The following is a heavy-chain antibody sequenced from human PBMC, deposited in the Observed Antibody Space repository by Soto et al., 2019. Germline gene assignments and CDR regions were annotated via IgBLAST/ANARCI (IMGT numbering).Heavy chain of an antibody. V-gene: IGHV4-59*01. D-gene: IGHD4-17*01. CDR2: IYYSGGT. Sequence: PSETLSLTCTVSGGSISSYYWRWIRQPPGKGLEWIGYIYYSGGTNYNPSLKSRVTISVDTSKNQFSLKLSSVTAADTAVYYGARYKVSTVGSRVDAFYILGQGTMV. CDR1: GGSISSYY. CDR3: ARYKVSTVGSRVDAFYI. J-gene: IGHJ3*02.